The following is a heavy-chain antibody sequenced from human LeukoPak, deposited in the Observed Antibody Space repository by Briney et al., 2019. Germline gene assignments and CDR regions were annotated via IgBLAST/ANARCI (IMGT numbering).Heavy chain of an antibody. CDR3: ARHSTLRGGNFDY. CDR1: GGSVSNNTYY. V-gene: IGHV4-39*01. D-gene: IGHD3-10*01. Sequence: SETLSLSCTVSGGSVSNNTYYWGWVRQPPGKGLEWIGSIYYSASTYYNPSLKSRVTISVDTSKNQLSLKLSSVTAADTAVYYCARHSTLRGGNFDYWGQGTLVTVSS. J-gene: IGHJ4*02. CDR2: IYYSAST.